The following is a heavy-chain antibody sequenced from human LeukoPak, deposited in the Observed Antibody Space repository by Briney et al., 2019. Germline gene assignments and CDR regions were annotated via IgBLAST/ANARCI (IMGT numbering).Heavy chain of an antibody. Sequence: PGGSLRLSCAASGFTLSSYEMNWVRQAPGKGLEWVSSISSSSSYIYYADSVKGRFTISRDNAKNSLYLQMNSLRAEDTAVYYCARGNSSGWYGTPIPFDYWGQGTLVTVSS. J-gene: IGHJ4*02. CDR2: ISSSSSYI. CDR3: ARGNSSGWYGTPIPFDY. CDR1: GFTLSSYE. V-gene: IGHV3-21*01. D-gene: IGHD6-19*01.